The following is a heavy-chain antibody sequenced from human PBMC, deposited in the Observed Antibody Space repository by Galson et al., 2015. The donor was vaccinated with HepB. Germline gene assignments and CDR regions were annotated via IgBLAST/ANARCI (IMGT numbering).Heavy chain of an antibody. CDR3: AGRHGVLLYYYYGMDV. J-gene: IGHJ6*02. V-gene: IGHV3-48*02. CDR1: GFTFSSYS. D-gene: IGHD4-17*01. Sequence: SLRLSCAASGFTFSSYSMNWVRQAPGKGLEWVSYISSSSSTIYYADSVKGRFTISRDNAKNSLYLQMNSLRDEDTAVYYCAGRHGVLLYYYYGMDVWGQGTTVTVSS. CDR2: ISSSSSTI.